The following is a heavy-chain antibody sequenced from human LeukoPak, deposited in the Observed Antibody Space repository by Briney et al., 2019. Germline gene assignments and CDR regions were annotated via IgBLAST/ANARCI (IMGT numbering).Heavy chain of an antibody. CDR1: GFTFSNAW. J-gene: IGHJ4*02. V-gene: IGHV3-15*01. Sequence: GGSLRLSCAASGFTFSNAWMSWVRQAPGKGLEWVGRIKSKTDGGTTDYAAPVKGRFTISRDDSKNTLYLQMNSLKTEDTVVYYCTTDLGYCSGTSCRHNWGQGTLVTVSS. CDR3: TTDLGYCSGTSCRHN. D-gene: IGHD2-2*01. CDR2: IKSKTDGGTT.